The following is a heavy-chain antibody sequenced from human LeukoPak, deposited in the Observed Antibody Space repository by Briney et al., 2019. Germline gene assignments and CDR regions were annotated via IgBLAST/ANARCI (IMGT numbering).Heavy chain of an antibody. CDR2: IYYSGST. CDR1: GGSITGYY. CDR3: ARNTAMVSYFDY. Sequence: KTSETLSLTCTVSGGSITGYYWNWIRQPPGKGLEWIGYIYYSGSTNYNPSLKSRVTISVDTSKNQFSLKLSSVTAADTAVYYCARNTAMVSYFDYWGQGTLVTVSS. D-gene: IGHD5-18*01. J-gene: IGHJ4*02. V-gene: IGHV4-59*01.